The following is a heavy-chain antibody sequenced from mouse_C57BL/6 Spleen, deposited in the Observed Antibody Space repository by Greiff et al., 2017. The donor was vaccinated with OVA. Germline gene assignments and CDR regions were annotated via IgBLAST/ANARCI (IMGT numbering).Heavy chain of an antibody. D-gene: IGHD1-1*01. V-gene: IGHV1-26*01. CDR1: GYTFTDYY. Sequence: VQLQQSGPELVKPGASVKISCKASGYTFTDYYMNWVKQSHGKSLEWIGDINPNNGGTSYNQKFKGKATLTVDKSSSTAYMELRSLTSEDSAVYDCASPPAELPGYFDVWGTGTTVTVSS. CDR3: ASPPAELPGYFDV. CDR2: INPNNGGT. J-gene: IGHJ1*03.